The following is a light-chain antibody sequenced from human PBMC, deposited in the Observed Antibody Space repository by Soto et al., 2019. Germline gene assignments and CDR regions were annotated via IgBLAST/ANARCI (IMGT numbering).Light chain of an antibody. V-gene: IGKV3-15*01. Sequence: EIVMTQSPATLSVSPGDGATLSRRASERLRSNLAWYQHKPGRAPRLLIYGVSTRATGIPARFSGSGSGTEFTLTISSLKSEDFAIYYCQFYNDWPLTFGPGTKVEIK. CDR1: ERLRSN. CDR3: QFYNDWPLT. J-gene: IGKJ3*01. CDR2: GVS.